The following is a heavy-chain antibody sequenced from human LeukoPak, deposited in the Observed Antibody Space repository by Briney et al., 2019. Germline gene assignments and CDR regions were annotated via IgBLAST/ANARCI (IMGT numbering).Heavy chain of an antibody. V-gene: IGHV3-23*01. CDR3: AKARYCSGGSCFPRLAPDG. CDR2: ISGSGGST. D-gene: IGHD2-15*01. J-gene: IGHJ4*02. CDR1: GFTLSRYS. Sequence: GGSLRLSCAASGFTLSRYSMNWVRLPPGNWMECVSAISGSGGSTYYADSVKGRLTISRDHTKNTMYLQMNRLTTTGPAVNVCAKARYCSGGSCFPRLAPDGGGEASLATVSS.